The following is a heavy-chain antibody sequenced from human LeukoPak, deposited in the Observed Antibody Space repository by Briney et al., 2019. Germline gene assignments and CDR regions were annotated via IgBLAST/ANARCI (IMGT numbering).Heavy chain of an antibody. Sequence: GGSLRLSCAASGFTFSSYGMHWVRQAPGKGLEWVAFIRYDGSNKYYADSVKGRFTISRDNSKNTLYLQMNSLRAEDTAVYYCVRDRDYYDSSNYYLHSTFDYWGQGTLVTVSS. CDR3: VRDRDYYDSSNYYLHSTFDY. J-gene: IGHJ4*02. CDR1: GFTFSSYG. CDR2: IRYDGSNK. D-gene: IGHD3-22*01. V-gene: IGHV3-30*02.